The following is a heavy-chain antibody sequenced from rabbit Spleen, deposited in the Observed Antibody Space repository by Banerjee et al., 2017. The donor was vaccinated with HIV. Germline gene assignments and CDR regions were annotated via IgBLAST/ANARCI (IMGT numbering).Heavy chain of an antibody. CDR3: ARDAGTIGWNFDW. CDR2: IAAGGGGST. Sequence: QEQLVESGGGLVKPGASLTLTCTASGFSFSSGYDMCWVRQAPGKGLEWIACIAAGGGGSTYYASWAKGRFTVSKTSSTTVTLQMTSLTAADTANYFCARDAGTIGWNFDWWGQGTLVTVS. V-gene: IGHV1S45*01. CDR1: GFSFSSGYD. J-gene: IGHJ3*01. D-gene: IGHD4-2*01.